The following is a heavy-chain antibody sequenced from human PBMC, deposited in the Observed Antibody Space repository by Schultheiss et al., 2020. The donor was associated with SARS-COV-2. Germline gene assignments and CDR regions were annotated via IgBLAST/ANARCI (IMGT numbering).Heavy chain of an antibody. CDR1: GGSISSSSYY. CDR2: IYYSGST. CDR3: ARGADDSSGYYLYYYYGMDV. Sequence: SETLSLTCTVSGGSISSSSYYWGWIRQPPGKGLEWIGSIYYSGSTYYNPSLKSRVTISVDTSKNQFSLKLSSVTAADTAVYYCARGADDSSGYYLYYYYGMDVWGQGTTVTVSS. V-gene: IGHV4-39*01. D-gene: IGHD3-22*01. J-gene: IGHJ6*02.